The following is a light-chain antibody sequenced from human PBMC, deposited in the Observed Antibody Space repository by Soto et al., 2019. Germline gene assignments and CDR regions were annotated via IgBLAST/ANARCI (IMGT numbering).Light chain of an antibody. CDR3: SSYTVTSTLDVV. V-gene: IGLV1-44*01. CDR1: RSNIGTNT. J-gene: IGLJ2*01. CDR2: TND. Sequence: QAVVTQPPSASGTPGQRVTISCSGSRSNIGTNTVNWYQQLPGTAPKLLIYTNDERPSGVPDRFSGSKSGNTASLTISGLQAEDEADYYCSSYTVTSTLDVVFGGGTKVTVL.